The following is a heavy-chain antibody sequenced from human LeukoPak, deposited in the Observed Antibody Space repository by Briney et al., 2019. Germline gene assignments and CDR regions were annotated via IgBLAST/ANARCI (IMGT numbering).Heavy chain of an antibody. CDR1: GYTFTGYC. Sequence: ASVKVSCKASGYTFTGYCTHWVRQAPGQGLEWMGWINTNTGNPTYAQGFTGRFVFSLDTSVSTAYLQISSLKAEDTAVYYCARDRPYSRKDAFDIWGQGTMVTVSS. CDR3: ARDRPYSRKDAFDI. J-gene: IGHJ3*02. V-gene: IGHV7-4-1*02. D-gene: IGHD6-13*01. CDR2: INTNTGNP.